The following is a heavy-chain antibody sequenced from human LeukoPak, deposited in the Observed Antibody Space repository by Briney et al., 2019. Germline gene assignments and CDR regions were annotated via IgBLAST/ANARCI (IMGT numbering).Heavy chain of an antibody. V-gene: IGHV1-2*02. CDR1: GYTFTGYN. Sequence: GASVKVSCKASGYTFTGYNMHWVRQAPGQGLEWMGWINPNSGSTNYAQKFQGRLTMTRDRSISTAYMELSRLRSDDTAVYYCARELRYFDWLLTARGGHDAFDIWGQGTMVTVSS. CDR3: ARELRYFDWLLTARGGHDAFDI. CDR2: INPNSGST. J-gene: IGHJ3*02. D-gene: IGHD3-9*01.